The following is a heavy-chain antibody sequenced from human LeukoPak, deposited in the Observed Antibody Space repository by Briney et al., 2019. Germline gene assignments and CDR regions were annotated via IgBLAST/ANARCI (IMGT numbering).Heavy chain of an antibody. Sequence: GESLKISCKGSGYSFTTHWIGWVRQMPGKGLEWMGIIFPGDSETLYSASLQGQVTISADKSINTAYLQWGSLKASDTAMYYCATSESQTKFDYWGQGTLVTVSS. D-gene: IGHD1/OR15-1a*01. V-gene: IGHV5-51*01. J-gene: IGHJ4*02. CDR3: ATSESQTKFDY. CDR2: IFPGDSET. CDR1: GYSFTTHW.